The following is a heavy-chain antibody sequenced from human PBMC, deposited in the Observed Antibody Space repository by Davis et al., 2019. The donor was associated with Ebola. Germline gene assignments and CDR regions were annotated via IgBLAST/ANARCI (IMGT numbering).Heavy chain of an antibody. CDR1: GGSISSYY. J-gene: IGHJ5*02. CDR2: LYYSGST. Sequence: PSETLSLTCTVSGGSISSYYWSWIRQPPGKGLEWIGYLYYSGSTNYNPSLKSPVTISVDTSKNQFSLKLSSVTAADTAVYYCARDSRITIFGVASPGGWFDPWGQETLVTVSS. V-gene: IGHV4-59*01. CDR3: ARDSRITIFGVASPGGWFDP. D-gene: IGHD3-3*01.